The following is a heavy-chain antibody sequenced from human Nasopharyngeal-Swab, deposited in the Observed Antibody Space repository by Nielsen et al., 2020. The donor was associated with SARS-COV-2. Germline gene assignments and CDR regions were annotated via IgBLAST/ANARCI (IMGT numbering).Heavy chain of an antibody. J-gene: IGHJ4*02. Sequence: GGSLRLSCAASGFTGSSNYMSWVRQAPGKGLEWVSVIYSGGSTYYADSVKGRFTISRHNSKNTLYLQMNSLRAEDTAVYYCARDLDSGSYPYWGQGTLVTVSS. CDR1: GFTGSSNY. V-gene: IGHV3-53*04. CDR2: IYSGGST. CDR3: ARDLDSGSYPY. D-gene: IGHD1-26*01.